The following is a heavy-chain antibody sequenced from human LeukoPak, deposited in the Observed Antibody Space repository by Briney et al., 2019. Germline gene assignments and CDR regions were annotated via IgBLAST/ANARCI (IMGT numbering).Heavy chain of an antibody. CDR3: AKTVVVPAAIRRYYYYGMDV. Sequence: GGSVRLSCAASGFTFSSYGMHWVRQAPGKGLEWVAVISYDGSNKYYADSVKGRFTISRDNSKNTLYLQMNSLRAEDTAVYYCAKTVVVPAAIRRYYYYGMDVWGQGTTVTVSS. CDR2: ISYDGSNK. D-gene: IGHD2-2*01. J-gene: IGHJ6*02. CDR1: GFTFSSYG. V-gene: IGHV3-30*18.